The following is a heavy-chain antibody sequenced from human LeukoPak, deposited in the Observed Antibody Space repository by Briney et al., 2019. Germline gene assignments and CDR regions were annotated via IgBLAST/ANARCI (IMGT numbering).Heavy chain of an antibody. CDR3: ARDLVTVTKGFDI. J-gene: IGHJ3*02. CDR2: ISHIGST. V-gene: IGHV4-59*11. D-gene: IGHD4-17*01. CDR1: DDSFSSHY. Sequence: PSETLSLTYEVSDDSFSSHYWTWIRQPPGKGLEWIGYISHIGSTNYNPSLKSRVTISIDASKNQFSLKLSSVTAADTAVYYCARDLVTVTKGFDIWGQGTMVTVSS.